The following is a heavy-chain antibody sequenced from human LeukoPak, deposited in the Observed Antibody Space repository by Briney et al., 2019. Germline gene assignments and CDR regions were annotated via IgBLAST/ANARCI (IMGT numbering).Heavy chain of an antibody. CDR2: IYYSGST. CDR3: ARTRLFDAFDI. CDR1: GGSISSYY. J-gene: IGHJ3*02. Sequence: SETLSLTCTVSGGSISSYYWSWIRQPPGKGLEWIGYIYYSGSTNYNPSLKSRVTISVDTSKNQFSLKLSSVTAADTAVYYCARTRLFDAFDILGQGTMVTVSS. V-gene: IGHV4-59*01.